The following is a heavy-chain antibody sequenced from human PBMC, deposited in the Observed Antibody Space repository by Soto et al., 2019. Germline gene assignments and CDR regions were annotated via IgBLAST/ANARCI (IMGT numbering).Heavy chain of an antibody. CDR1: GFSLSTSGMC. J-gene: IGHJ4*02. V-gene: IGHV2-70*01. Sequence: QSGSYAGEPTQTLTLTCTFSGFSLSTSGMCVSWIRQPPGRALEWLALIDWDDDKYYSTSLKTRLTISKDTSKDQVVLTMTNMDPVDTATYYCARINVGRGYYDSSGYFDYWGQGTLVTISS. CDR3: ARINVGRGYYDSSGYFDY. D-gene: IGHD3-22*01. CDR2: IDWDDDK.